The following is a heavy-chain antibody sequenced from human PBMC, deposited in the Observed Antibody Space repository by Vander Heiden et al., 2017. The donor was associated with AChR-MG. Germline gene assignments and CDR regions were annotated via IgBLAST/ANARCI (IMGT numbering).Heavy chain of an antibody. J-gene: IGHJ6*03. CDR1: EFTLRNAW. CDR3: TRDQLRRSEKYMDV. CDR2: IKSKTDGGTK. V-gene: IGHV3-15*01. Sequence: EVQLVESGGGLATPGGSLRLSCAASEFTLRNAWRSWVRQAPGKGLEWVGRIKSKTDGGTKGYAAPVEGRFTISRDDSKNTLYLQMNSLKTEDTAVYYCTRDQLRRSEKYMDVWGKGPTVTVSS.